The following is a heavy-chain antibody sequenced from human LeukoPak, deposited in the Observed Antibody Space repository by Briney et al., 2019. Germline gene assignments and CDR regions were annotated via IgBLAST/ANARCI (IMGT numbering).Heavy chain of an antibody. CDR2: IYTSGST. CDR1: GGSISSGSYY. V-gene: IGHV4-61*02. J-gene: IGHJ3*01. Sequence: SETLSLTCTVSGGSISSGSYYWSWIRQPAGKGLEWIGRIYTSGSTNYNPSLKSRVTISVDTSKNQFSLKLSSVTAADTAVYYCARARSGAFDLWGQGTMVTVSS. CDR3: ARARSGAFDL. D-gene: IGHD3-22*01.